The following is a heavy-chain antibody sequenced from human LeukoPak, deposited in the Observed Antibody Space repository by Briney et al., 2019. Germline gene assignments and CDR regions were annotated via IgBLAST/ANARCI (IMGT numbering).Heavy chain of an antibody. CDR2: VYYGGST. CDR3: ASRGSGSGSYSLFDY. CDR1: GGSISSGGSY. D-gene: IGHD3-10*01. V-gene: IGHV4-31*03. J-gene: IGHJ4*02. Sequence: PSQTLSLTCTVSGGSISSGGSYWSWIRQHPGKGLEWIGYVYYGGSTYYNPSLKSRVTISLDTSKNQFSLKLTSVTAADTAVYYCASRGSGSGSYSLFDYWGQGTLVTVSS.